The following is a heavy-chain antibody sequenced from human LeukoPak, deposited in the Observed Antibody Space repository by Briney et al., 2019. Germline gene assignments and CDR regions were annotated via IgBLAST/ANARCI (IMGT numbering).Heavy chain of an antibody. J-gene: IGHJ4*02. D-gene: IGHD3-16*01. CDR1: GDSINSSASY. CDR3: ARDGTGEPADY. V-gene: IGHV4-39*02. Sequence: ASETLSLTCSVSGDSINSSASYWGWIRQSPGKGLEWIGRIYYAGDTDYTPSLKSRVTISVDTAKSQISLQLSSVTAADTAVYYCARDGTGEPADYWGQGTLVTVSS. CDR2: IYYAGDT.